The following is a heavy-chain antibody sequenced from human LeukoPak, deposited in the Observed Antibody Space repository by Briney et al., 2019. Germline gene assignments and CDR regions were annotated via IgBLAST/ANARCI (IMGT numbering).Heavy chain of an antibody. D-gene: IGHD4-17*01. J-gene: IGHJ4*02. CDR2: INHSGSA. V-gene: IGHV4-34*01. Sequence: SETLSLTCAVSGGSFSGYYWTWMRQPPGKGLEWIGEINHSGSANYSPSLSSRVTISLDMSENQFSLKLTSVTAADAAVYYCARGQGTVTTHWGEGTLVTASS. CDR1: GGSFSGYY. CDR3: ARGQGTVTTH.